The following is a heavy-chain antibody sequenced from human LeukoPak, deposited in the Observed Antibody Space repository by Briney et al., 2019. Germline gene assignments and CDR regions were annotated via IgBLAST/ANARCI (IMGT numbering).Heavy chain of an antibody. D-gene: IGHD4-11*01. J-gene: IGHJ4*02. CDR3: ARDVTYFYYSSTYSLDY. V-gene: IGHV3-48*01. CDR1: GFTFSSYS. CDR2: LSGSGSTI. Sequence: GGSLRLSCAASGFTFSSYSMRWVRQALGKGPEWISYLSGSGSTIYYADSVKGRFTISRDNANNSLYLQMNSLRADDTAIYYCARDVTYFYYSSTYSLDYWGQGTLVTVSS.